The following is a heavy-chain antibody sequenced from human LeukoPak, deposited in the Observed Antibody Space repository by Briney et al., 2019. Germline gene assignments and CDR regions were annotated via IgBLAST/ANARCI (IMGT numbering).Heavy chain of an antibody. V-gene: IGHV3-53*01. D-gene: IGHD3-10*01. J-gene: IGHJ4*02. Sequence: GGSLRLSCAASEFTVSSNYMSWVRQAPGKGLEWVSVFYSGGSTNYADSVKGRFTISRDNAKNSLYLQMNSLRAEDTAVYYCARERDTGFDYWGQGTLVTVSS. CDR1: EFTVSSNY. CDR3: ARERDTGFDY. CDR2: FYSGGST.